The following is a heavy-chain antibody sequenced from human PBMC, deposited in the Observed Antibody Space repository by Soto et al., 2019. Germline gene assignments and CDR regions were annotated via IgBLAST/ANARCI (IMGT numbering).Heavy chain of an antibody. CDR3: ARGGGSTKVDY. CDR1: GGSITSSGYY. V-gene: IGHV4-31*03. CDR2: TSNSGST. J-gene: IGHJ4*02. D-gene: IGHD2-2*01. Sequence: QVQLQESGPGLVKPSQTLSLTCTVSGGSITSSGYYWSWIRQHPGEGLEWIGFTSNSGSTSYNPSLKSRVTISVDTSSTQCSLNLKSVTAADTAVSHCARGGGSTKVDYWGQGTLVTVSP.